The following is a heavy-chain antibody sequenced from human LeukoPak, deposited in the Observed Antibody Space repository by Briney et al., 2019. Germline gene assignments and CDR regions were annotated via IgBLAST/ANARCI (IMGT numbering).Heavy chain of an antibody. V-gene: IGHV1-69*01. CDR2: IIPIFGTA. J-gene: IGHJ4*02. CDR1: GGTFSSYA. Sequence: SVKVSCKASGGTFSSYAISWVRQAPGQGLEWMGGIIPIFGTANYAQKFQGRVTITADESTSTAYMELSSLRSEDTAVYYCARVGLAAAGIFDYWGQGTLVTVSS. CDR3: ARVGLAAAGIFDY. D-gene: IGHD6-13*01.